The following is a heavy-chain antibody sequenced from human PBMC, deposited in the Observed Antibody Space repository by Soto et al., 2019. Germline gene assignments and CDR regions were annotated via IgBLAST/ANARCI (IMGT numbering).Heavy chain of an antibody. V-gene: IGHV3-23*01. CDR1: GFTFSSYA. CDR2: ISGSGGST. J-gene: IGHJ3*02. CDR3: VKAGLTIFGVAPYDAFDI. Sequence: GGSLRLSCAASGFTFSSYAMSWVRQAPGKGLEWVSAISGSGGSTYYADSVKGRFTISRDNSKNTLYLQMNSLRAEDTAVYYFVKAGLTIFGVAPYDAFDIWGQGTMVTVSS. D-gene: IGHD3-3*01.